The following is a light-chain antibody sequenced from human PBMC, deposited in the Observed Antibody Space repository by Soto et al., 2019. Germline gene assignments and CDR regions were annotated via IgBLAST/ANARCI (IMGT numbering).Light chain of an antibody. CDR3: QQLNSYPQSLT. Sequence: DIQLTQSPSFLSASVGDRVTITCRASQGISSYLAWYQQKPGKAPKLLIYAASTLQSGVPSRFSGSGSGTEFPLTISSLQPEDFATYSCQQLNSYPQSLTFGGGTKVEIK. J-gene: IGKJ4*01. CDR1: QGISSY. CDR2: AAS. V-gene: IGKV1-9*01.